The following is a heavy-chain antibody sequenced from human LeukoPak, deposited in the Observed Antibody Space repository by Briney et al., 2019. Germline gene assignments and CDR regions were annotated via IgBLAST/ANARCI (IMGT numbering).Heavy chain of an antibody. Sequence: SETLSLTCGVSVGSINSGNWWTWVRQSPWKGLEWIGEIHHNGTRNYNPSLKSRATISADTFKNHFSLIVTSLTAADTAVYYCAAAPILRGEGGEHYKYGMDVWGQGTTVIVSS. J-gene: IGHJ6*02. CDR3: AAAPILRGEGGEHYKYGMDV. V-gene: IGHV4/OR15-8*01. CDR1: VGSINSGNW. D-gene: IGHD2-2*02. CDR2: IHHNGTR.